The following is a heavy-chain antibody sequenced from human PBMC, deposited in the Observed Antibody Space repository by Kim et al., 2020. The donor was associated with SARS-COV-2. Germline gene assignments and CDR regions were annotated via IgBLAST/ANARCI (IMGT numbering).Heavy chain of an antibody. J-gene: IGHJ3*01. CDR3: AKAGYRDPGEGACEV. CDR2: IWIDGNNK. Sequence: GGSLRLSCAASGFTFSAYGMHWVRQAPGKGLDWVAVIWIDGNNKYYADSVKGRFTISRDNSKNMLYLEMNSLRAEDTAVYYCAKAGYRDPGEGACEVWGQGPMVTVFS. CDR1: GFTFSAYG. V-gene: IGHV3-33*06. D-gene: IGHD3-16*01.